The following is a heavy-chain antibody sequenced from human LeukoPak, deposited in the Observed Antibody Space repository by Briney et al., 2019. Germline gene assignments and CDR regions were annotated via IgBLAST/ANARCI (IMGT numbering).Heavy chain of an antibody. D-gene: IGHD2-15*01. CDR1: GFTFSSYA. Sequence: GASLRLSCAASGFTFSSYAMSWVRQAPGKGLEWVPAISGSGGSTCYADSVKGRFTISRDNSKNTLYPQMNSLRAEDTAVYYCAKVVAARLDALDIWGQGTMVTVSS. V-gene: IGHV3-23*01. CDR2: ISGSGGST. J-gene: IGHJ3*02. CDR3: AKVVAARLDALDI.